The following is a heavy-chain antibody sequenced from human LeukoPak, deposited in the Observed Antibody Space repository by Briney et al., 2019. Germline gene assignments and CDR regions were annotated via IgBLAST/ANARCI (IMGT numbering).Heavy chain of an antibody. CDR1: GFTFSSYS. V-gene: IGHV3-21*01. J-gene: IGHJ4*02. CDR2: ISSSSSYI. D-gene: IGHD1-7*01. CDR3: ARDRVYGWGLITGTTEDFDY. Sequence: PGGSLRLSCAASGFTFSSYSMNWVRQAPGKGLEWVSSISSSSSYIYYADSVKGRFTISRDNAKNSLYLQMNSLRAEDTAVYYCARDRVYGWGLITGTTEDFDYWGQGTLVTVSS.